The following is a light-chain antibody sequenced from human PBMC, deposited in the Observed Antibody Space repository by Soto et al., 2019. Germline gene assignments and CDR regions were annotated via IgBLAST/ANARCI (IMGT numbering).Light chain of an antibody. CDR3: SSYTSSSTLV. J-gene: IGLJ1*01. CDR1: SSDVGGYNY. V-gene: IGLV2-14*01. Sequence: QSALTQPASVSGSPGQSITISCTGTSSDVGGYNYVSWYQQHPGKAPKLMIYEVSNRPSGVSNRFSGSKSGNTASLTISGXQAXXXXXXXCSSYTSSSTLVFGTGTKVTVL. CDR2: EVS.